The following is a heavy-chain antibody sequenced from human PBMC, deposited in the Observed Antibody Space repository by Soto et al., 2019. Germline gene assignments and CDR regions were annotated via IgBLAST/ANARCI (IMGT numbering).Heavy chain of an antibody. CDR1: GYTFTNYG. Sequence: QVQLVQSGAEVKKPGASVKVSCKASGYTFTNYGIIWVRQAPGQGLEWMGWISAYNDNTNYAQKLQGRVTVTTDTPTTPAYMGLRSLGSDDTAVYYGASGGIPVAGTGNWFDPWGQGTLVTVSS. J-gene: IGHJ5*02. CDR3: ASGGIPVAGTGNWFDP. V-gene: IGHV1-18*01. D-gene: IGHD6-19*01. CDR2: ISAYNDNT.